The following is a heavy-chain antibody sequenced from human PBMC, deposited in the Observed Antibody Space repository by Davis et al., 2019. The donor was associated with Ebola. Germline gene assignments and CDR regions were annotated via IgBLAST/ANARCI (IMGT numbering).Heavy chain of an antibody. Sequence: MPSETLSLTCTVSGGSISSYYWGWIRQPPGKGLEWIGSIYYSGSTYYNPSLKSRVTISVDTSKNQFSLKLSSVTAADTAVYYCARHKGDYVSGRFDYWGQGTLVTVSS. CDR2: IYYSGST. V-gene: IGHV4-39*01. J-gene: IGHJ4*02. D-gene: IGHD4-17*01. CDR1: GGSISSYY. CDR3: ARHKGDYVSGRFDY.